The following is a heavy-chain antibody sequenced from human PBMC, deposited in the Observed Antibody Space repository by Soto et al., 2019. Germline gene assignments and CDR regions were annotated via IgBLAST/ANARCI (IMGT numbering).Heavy chain of an antibody. CDR3: ATTNYYGSGSFWFDP. V-gene: IGHV4-4*02. Sequence: SETLSLTCAVSGGSISSSNWLSWVRQPPGRGLEWIGEIYHSGSTNYSPSLKSRVTISVDKSKNQFSLKLSSVTAADTAVYYCATTNYYGSGSFWFDPWGQGTLVTVSS. D-gene: IGHD3-10*01. CDR2: IYHSGST. CDR1: GGSISSSNW. J-gene: IGHJ5*02.